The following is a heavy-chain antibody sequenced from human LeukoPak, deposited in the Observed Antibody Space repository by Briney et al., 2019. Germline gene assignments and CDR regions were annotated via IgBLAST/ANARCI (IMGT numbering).Heavy chain of an antibody. Sequence: GGSLRLSCVASEFTFGSYWMHWVRQAPGKGLVWVSRIYRDGSSTSYADSVKGRFTISRDNAKNTLYLQMNSLRAEDTAVYYCARDATGLDYWGQGTLVTVSS. CDR3: ARDATGLDY. CDR2: IYRDGSST. V-gene: IGHV3-74*01. CDR1: EFTFGSYW. D-gene: IGHD2-15*01. J-gene: IGHJ4*02.